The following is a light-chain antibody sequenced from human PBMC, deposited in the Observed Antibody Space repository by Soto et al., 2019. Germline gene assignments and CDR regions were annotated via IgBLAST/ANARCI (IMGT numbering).Light chain of an antibody. Sequence: DIVLTQSPGTLSLSPGERATLSCRASQSVNSNLAWYQQKPGQAPRLLIYGASSRATGIPDRFSGSGSGTDLTLPIRRLGPEDSAVYYCKQYGSSPFTFGPGTKVDIK. J-gene: IGKJ3*01. V-gene: IGKV3-20*01. CDR1: QSVNSN. CDR2: GAS. CDR3: KQYGSSPFT.